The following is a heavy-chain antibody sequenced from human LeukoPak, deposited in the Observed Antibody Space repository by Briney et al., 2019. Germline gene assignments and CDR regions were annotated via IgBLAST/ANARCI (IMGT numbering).Heavy chain of an antibody. CDR3: AKDVGVYGSFGEYHMYYYMDV. CDR2: ISGSGGST. V-gene: IGHV3-23*01. CDR1: GFTFSSYG. J-gene: IGHJ6*03. D-gene: IGHD3-10*01. Sequence: WGSLRLSCAASGFTFSSYGMSWVRQDPGKGLEWVSAISGSGGSTYYADSVKGRFTISRDNSKNTLYLQMNSLRAEDTAVYYCAKDVGVYGSFGEYHMYYYMDVWGKGTTVTISS.